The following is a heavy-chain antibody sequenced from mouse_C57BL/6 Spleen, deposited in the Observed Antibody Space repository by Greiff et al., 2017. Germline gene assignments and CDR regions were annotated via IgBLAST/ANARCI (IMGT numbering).Heavy chain of an antibody. CDR3: ARKKDYDGYYGY. Sequence: QVQLQQPGAELVKPGASVKMSCKASGYTFTSYWITWVKQRPGQGLEWIGDIYPGSGSTNYNEKFKSKATLTVDTSSSTAYMQLSSLTSEDSAVYYCARKKDYDGYYGYWGQGTTLTVSS. D-gene: IGHD2-3*01. V-gene: IGHV1-55*01. CDR1: GYTFTSYW. J-gene: IGHJ2*01. CDR2: IYPGSGST.